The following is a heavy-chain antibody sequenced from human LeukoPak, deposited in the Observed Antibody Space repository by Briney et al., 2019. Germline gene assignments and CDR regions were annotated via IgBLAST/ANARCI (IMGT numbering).Heavy chain of an antibody. CDR2: ITSGSTYI. Sequence: GGSLRLSCAASGFIFSSYTMNWVRQAPGKGLEWVSSITSGSTYIYYTDSVKGRFTISRDNAKNSLYLQMNSLRAEDTAVYYCARGTIAAADIDYWGQGTLVTVSS. J-gene: IGHJ4*02. CDR1: GFIFSSYT. CDR3: ARGTIAAADIDY. D-gene: IGHD6-13*01. V-gene: IGHV3-21*01.